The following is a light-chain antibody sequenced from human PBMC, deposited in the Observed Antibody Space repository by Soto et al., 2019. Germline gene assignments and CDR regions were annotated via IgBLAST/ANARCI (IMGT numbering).Light chain of an antibody. CDR3: QQRSNWPQFT. V-gene: IGKV3-11*01. CDR2: DAS. J-gene: IGKJ3*01. CDR1: QSVSSS. Sequence: EIVLTQSPATLSLSPGERATLSCRASQSVSSSLAWYQQKPGQAPRLLIYDASNRATGIPARFSGSGSGTDFTLTISRLEPDDFAVYYCQQRSNWPQFTFGPGTKVDIK.